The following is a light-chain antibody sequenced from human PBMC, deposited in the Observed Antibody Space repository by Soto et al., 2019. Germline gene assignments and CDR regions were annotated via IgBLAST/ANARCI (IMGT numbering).Light chain of an antibody. J-gene: IGKJ2*01. Sequence: DIQMTQSPSSLCASLGDIVTITCRSSQSINIYLNWYQQKPGKAPNLLITAASSFRTGVPSRFSGSGSGTDFTLTISSVQPEDSATYYCQQSHSAPYSFGQGTKVDIK. CDR1: QSINIY. CDR2: AAS. CDR3: QQSHSAPYS. V-gene: IGKV1-39*01.